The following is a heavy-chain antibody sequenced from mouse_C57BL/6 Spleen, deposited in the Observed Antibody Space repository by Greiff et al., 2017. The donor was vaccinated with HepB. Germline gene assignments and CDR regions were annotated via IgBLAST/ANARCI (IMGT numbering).Heavy chain of an antibody. CDR2: ISSGGSYT. CDR1: GFTFSSYG. D-gene: IGHD1-1*01. CDR3: ARHNSSRTYYFDY. V-gene: IGHV5-6*01. Sequence: EVKLMESGGDLVKPGGSLKLSCAASGFTFSSYGMSWVRQTPDKRLEWVATISSGGSYTYYPDSVKGRFTISRDNAKNTLYLQMSSLKSEDTAMYYCARHNSSRTYYFDYWGQSTTLTVSS. J-gene: IGHJ2*01.